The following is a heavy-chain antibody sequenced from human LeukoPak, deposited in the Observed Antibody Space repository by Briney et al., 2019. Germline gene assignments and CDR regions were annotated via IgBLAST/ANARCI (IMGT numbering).Heavy chain of an antibody. CDR2: ITSGGSTI. V-gene: IGHV3-48*03. J-gene: IGHJ6*04. D-gene: IGHD3-10*02. Sequence: SLSLSCSPSPLTFSTYEINSVRHPPRNWIGLASYITSGGSTIYYAVTVKGRFTIYRDKAKNSLYLQMDSLRDEDADVCYCAEVGITMSGGVWGKGTMVTISS. CDR3: AEVGITMSGGV. CDR1: PLTFSTYE.